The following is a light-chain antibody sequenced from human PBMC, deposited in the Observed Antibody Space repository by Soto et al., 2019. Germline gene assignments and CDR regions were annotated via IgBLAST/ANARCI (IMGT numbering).Light chain of an antibody. CDR3: MQSTQLPPT. CDR1: QSLLHITGETF. Sequence: DVVMTQTPLSLSVAPGQPASISCKSSQSLLHITGETFLFWYLQKPGQSQQLLIYEVYTRVPGVQDRFSGSGSGTDFTLEIRRVETDDVGIYYCMQSTQLPPTFGQGTRLEIK. V-gene: IGKV2D-29*02. CDR2: EVY. J-gene: IGKJ5*01.